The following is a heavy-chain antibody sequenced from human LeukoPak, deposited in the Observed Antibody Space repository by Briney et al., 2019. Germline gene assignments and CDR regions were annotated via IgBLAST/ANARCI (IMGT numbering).Heavy chain of an antibody. CDR1: GYTFSAYY. J-gene: IGHJ4*02. CDR3: ASEAFCVGGSCQLHRVAS. D-gene: IGHD2-15*01. Sequence: ASVKVSCKASGYTFSAYYMHWVRQAPGQGLDWMGWIDTNSGATKYAKKFQGRVTITRDTSIGTAYMELSTLISDDTAVYYCASEAFCVGGSCQLHRVASWGPGTLVTVSS. V-gene: IGHV1-2*02. CDR2: IDTNSGAT.